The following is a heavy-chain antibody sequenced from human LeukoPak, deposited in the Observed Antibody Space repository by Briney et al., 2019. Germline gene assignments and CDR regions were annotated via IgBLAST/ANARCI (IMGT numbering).Heavy chain of an antibody. CDR2: IYYSGST. CDR1: GGSISSYY. Sequence: SETLSFTRTVSGGSISSYYWSWIRRPPGKGLEWIGYIYYSGSTNYNPSLKSRVTISVDTSKNQFSLKLSSVTAADTAVYYCARSKGIAAAGTAFDYWGQGTLVTVSS. V-gene: IGHV4-59*01. J-gene: IGHJ4*02. CDR3: ARSKGIAAAGTAFDY. D-gene: IGHD6-13*01.